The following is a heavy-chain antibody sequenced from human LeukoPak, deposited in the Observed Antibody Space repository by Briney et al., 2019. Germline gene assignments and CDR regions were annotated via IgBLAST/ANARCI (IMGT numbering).Heavy chain of an antibody. CDR2: IWYDGSNK. CDR3: ARSPYCSSTSCSSAFDI. Sequence: WGSLRLSCAASGFTFSSYGMHWVRQAPGKGLEWVAVIWYDGSNKYYADSVKVRFTISRENAKNSLYLQMNSLRAGDTAVYYCARSPYCSSTSCSSAFDIWGQGTMVTVSS. D-gene: IGHD2-2*01. J-gene: IGHJ3*02. CDR1: GFTFSSYG. V-gene: IGHV3-33*01.